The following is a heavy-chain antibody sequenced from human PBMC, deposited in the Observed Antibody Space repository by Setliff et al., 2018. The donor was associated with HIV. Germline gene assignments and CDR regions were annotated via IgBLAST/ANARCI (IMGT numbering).Heavy chain of an antibody. V-gene: IGHV1-2*04. CDR1: GYTSTGYY. J-gene: IGHJ3*02. D-gene: IGHD1-26*01. CDR3: ARDGSRDAFDI. Sequence: ASVKVSCKASGYTSTGYYMHWVGQAPGQGLEWMGWINPNSGGTNYAQKFQGWVTMTRDTSISTAYMELSRLRSDDAAVYYCARDGSRDAFDIWGQGTMVTVSS. CDR2: INPNSGGT.